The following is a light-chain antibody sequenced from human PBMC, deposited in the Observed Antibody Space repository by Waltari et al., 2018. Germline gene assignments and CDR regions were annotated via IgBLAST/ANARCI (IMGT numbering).Light chain of an antibody. V-gene: IGLV2-14*01. Sequence: QSALTQPASVSGSPRQSITISCTGTSSDIGAYNSASWYQQHSGKAPKLVIFGVSDRPTGVSNRFSGSKSGNTASLTISGLQAEDEADYYCISFTSSNTWVFGGGTRVTVL. CDR1: SSDIGAYNS. CDR3: ISFTSSNTWV. CDR2: GVS. J-gene: IGLJ3*02.